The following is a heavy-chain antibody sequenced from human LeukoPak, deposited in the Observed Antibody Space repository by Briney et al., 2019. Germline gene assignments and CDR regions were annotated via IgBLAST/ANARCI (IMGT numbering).Heavy chain of an antibody. CDR3: ARLGRRGNTYYYYYYYMDV. CDR1: GYSISSGYY. D-gene: IGHD1/OR15-1a*01. V-gene: IGHV4-38-2*02. Sequence: PSETLSLTCTVSGYSISSGYYWGWIRQPPGKGLEWIGSIYHSGSTNYNPSLKSRVTISVDTSKNQFSLKLSSVTAADTAVYYCARLGRRGNTYYYYYYYMDVWGEGTTVTISS. J-gene: IGHJ6*03. CDR2: IYHSGST.